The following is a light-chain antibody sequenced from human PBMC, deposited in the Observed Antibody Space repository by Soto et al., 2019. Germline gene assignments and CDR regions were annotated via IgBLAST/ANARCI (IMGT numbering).Light chain of an antibody. V-gene: IGKV1-12*01. CDR3: QQGNSFPIT. CDR2: AAS. CDR1: QGISRW. Sequence: DIQMTQSPSSVSASVGDRVTITCRASQGISRWLAWYQQKPGKAPKLLIYAASSLQSGVPSRFRGSGSGTDFTLTISSLQAEDFATYYCQQGNSFPITFGQGTRLEIK. J-gene: IGKJ5*01.